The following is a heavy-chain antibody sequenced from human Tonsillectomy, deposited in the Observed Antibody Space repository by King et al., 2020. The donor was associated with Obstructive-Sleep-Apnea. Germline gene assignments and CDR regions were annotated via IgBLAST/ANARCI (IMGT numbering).Heavy chain of an antibody. D-gene: IGHD3-10*01. CDR1: GFTFSSYA. V-gene: IGHV3-30*04. CDR2: ISYDGTNK. CDR3: ARENIQYSTMVRVYFDY. J-gene: IGHJ4*02. Sequence: VQLVESGGGVVQPGRSLRLSCAASGFTFSSYAMHWVRQAPGKGLEWVTVISYDGTNKHYADSVKGRFTISRDNSKNTLYLQMNSLRAEDTAVYYCARENIQYSTMVRVYFDYWGQGTLVTVSS.